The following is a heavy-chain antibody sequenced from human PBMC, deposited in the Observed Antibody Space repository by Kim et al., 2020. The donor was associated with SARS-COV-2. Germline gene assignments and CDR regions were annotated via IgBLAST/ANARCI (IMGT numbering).Heavy chain of an antibody. CDR1: GGSISSGDYY. D-gene: IGHD3-10*01. CDR2: IFYGGST. V-gene: IGHV4-30-4*08. CDR3: VRWTLVRGVVPDS. J-gene: IGHJ4*02. Sequence: SETLSLTCTVSGGSISSGDYYWGWIRQPPGKGLEWIGYIFYGGSTYTNPSVKSRVSISVDTSKNHFSLKLSSVTAADTAVYYCVRWTLVRGVVPDSWAQGTLGTLSA.